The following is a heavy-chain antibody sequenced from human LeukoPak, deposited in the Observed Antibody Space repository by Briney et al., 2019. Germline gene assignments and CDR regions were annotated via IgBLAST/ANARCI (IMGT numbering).Heavy chain of an antibody. Sequence: SETLSLACTVSGGSVSSGSYYWSWIRQPPGKGLEWIGNIYYSGSTYYNPSLKSRVTISVDTSKNQFSLKLSSVTAADTAVYYCARGDIVVVPAAIWFDPWGQGTLVTVSS. D-gene: IGHD2-2*01. V-gene: IGHV4-61*01. CDR1: GGSVSSGSYY. CDR2: IYYSGST. J-gene: IGHJ5*02. CDR3: ARGDIVVVPAAIWFDP.